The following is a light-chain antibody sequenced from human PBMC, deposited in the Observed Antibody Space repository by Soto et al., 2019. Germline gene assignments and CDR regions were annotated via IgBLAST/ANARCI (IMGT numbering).Light chain of an antibody. CDR2: GPS. CDR3: HQFGMSPFT. J-gene: IGKJ3*01. Sequence: EVVLTQSRGTLSLSPGESATLSCRASQSVRGNYFAWYQQRPGQAPRLLVYGPSVRAAGIPDRFRGSGSRTDFNLTINRVEPEDFAVYYCHQFGMSPFTFGPGTTLD. CDR1: QSVRGNY. V-gene: IGKV3-20*01.